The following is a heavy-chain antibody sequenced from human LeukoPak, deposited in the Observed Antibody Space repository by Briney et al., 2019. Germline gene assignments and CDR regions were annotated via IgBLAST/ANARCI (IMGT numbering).Heavy chain of an antibody. CDR2: IYTSGST. J-gene: IGHJ5*02. CDR3: ARAWGGSSWYLNWFDP. V-gene: IGHV4-61*09. D-gene: IGHD6-13*01. CDR1: GGSISSGSYY. Sequence: SETLSLTCTVSGGSISSGSYYWSWIRQPAGKGLEWIGHIYTSGSTNYNPSLKSRVTISVDTSKNQFSLKLSSVTAADTAVYYCARAWGGSSWYLNWFDPWGQGTLVTVSS.